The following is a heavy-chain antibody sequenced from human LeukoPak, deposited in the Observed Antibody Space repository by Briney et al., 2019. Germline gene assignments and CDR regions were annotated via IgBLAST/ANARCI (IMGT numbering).Heavy chain of an antibody. CDR3: VPFPSAYQRLNFDY. CDR2: ISYDGSNK. D-gene: IGHD2-2*01. CDR1: GFTFSSYA. J-gene: IGHJ4*02. Sequence: PGRSLRLSCAASGFTFSSYAMHWVRQAPGKGLEWVAVISYDGSNKYYADSVKGRFTISRDNSKNTLYLQMSSLRAEDTAVYYCVPFPSAYQRLNFDYWGQGTLVTVSS. V-gene: IGHV3-30*14.